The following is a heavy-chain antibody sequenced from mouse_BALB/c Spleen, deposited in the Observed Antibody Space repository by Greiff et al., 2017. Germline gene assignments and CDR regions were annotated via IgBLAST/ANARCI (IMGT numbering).Heavy chain of an antibody. D-gene: IGHD1-1*01. CDR1: GYSITSDYA. CDR3: ARHFVLYYPSAMDY. CDR2: ISYSGST. Sequence: EVKLMESGPGLVKPSQSLSLTCTVTGYSITSDYAWNWIRQFPGNKLEWMGYISYSGSTSYNPSLKSRISITRDTSKNQFFLQLNSVTTEDTATYYCARHFVLYYPSAMDYWGQGTSVTVSS. J-gene: IGHJ4*01. V-gene: IGHV3-2*02.